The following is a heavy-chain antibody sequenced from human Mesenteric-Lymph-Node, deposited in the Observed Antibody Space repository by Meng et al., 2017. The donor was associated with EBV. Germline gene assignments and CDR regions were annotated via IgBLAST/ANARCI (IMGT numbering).Heavy chain of an antibody. CDR3: ARNRDVYCGGGSCSDFDY. J-gene: IGHJ4*02. V-gene: IGHV4-34*01. CDR2: ISDSGST. CDR1: GGSFGGYY. D-gene: IGHD2-15*01. Sequence: QVQLQQWGAGLLKPSETLSLTCGVVGGSFGGYYWSWIRQSPGKGLEWVGEISDSGSTTYNPSLKSRVTISGDRSDNHFSLRLSSVTAADTAVYYCARNRDVYCGGGSCSDFDYWGQGTLVTVSS.